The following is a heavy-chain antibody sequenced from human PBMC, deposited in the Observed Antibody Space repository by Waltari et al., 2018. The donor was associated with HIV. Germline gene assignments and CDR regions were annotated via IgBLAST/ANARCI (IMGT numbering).Heavy chain of an antibody. CDR3: ARRRATEGVLDL. CDR2: LNGDGTTN. V-gene: IGHV3-74*01. Sequence: EVQLLESGGGLVQPGGSLRLSCAASGFTFSNFWMHWVRQVPGKGPVWISRLNGDGTTNHYADSVKGRFTISRDNTRDALYLQMTSLRAEDTAVYYCARRRATEGVLDLWGRGTLVTVSS. D-gene: IGHD3-10*01. CDR1: GFTFSNFW. J-gene: IGHJ2*01.